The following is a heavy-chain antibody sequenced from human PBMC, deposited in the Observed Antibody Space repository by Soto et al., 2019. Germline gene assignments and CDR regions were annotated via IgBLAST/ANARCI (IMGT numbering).Heavy chain of an antibody. J-gene: IGHJ4*02. V-gene: IGHV1-18*01. CDR1: GYTFTNFG. CDR3: ARGGTSIDY. Sequence: GASVKASCKASGYTFTNFGISWVRQPPGQGLEGMGWISAYNGNTNYAQNFQGRVTMTTDTSTSTAYMELRSLISDDTAVDYCARGGTSIDYWGQGTLVTVSS. CDR2: ISAYNGNT. D-gene: IGHD3-16*01.